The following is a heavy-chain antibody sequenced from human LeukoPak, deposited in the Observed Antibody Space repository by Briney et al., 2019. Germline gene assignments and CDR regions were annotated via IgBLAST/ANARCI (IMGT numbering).Heavy chain of an antibody. CDR2: IIPIFGTA. CDR3: AVYCSSTSCYLDY. D-gene: IGHD2-2*01. Sequence: SVKVSCKASGGTFSSYAISWVRQAPGQGLEWMGGIIPIFGTANYAQKFQGGVTITADESTSTAYMELSSLRSEDTAVYYCAVYCSSTSCYLDYWGQGTLVTVSS. CDR1: GGTFSSYA. J-gene: IGHJ4*02. V-gene: IGHV1-69*01.